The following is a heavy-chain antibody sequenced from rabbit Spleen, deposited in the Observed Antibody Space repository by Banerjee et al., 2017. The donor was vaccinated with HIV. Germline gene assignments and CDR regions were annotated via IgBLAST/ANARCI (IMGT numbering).Heavy chain of an antibody. V-gene: IGHV1S40*01. D-gene: IGHD1-1*01. CDR2: IAGSSSGFT. J-gene: IGHJ4*01. CDR1: GFSFSSSDY. Sequence: QSLEESGGGLVQPEGSLALTCKASGFSFSSSDYICWVRQAPGKGLEWISCIAGSSSGFTYSATWAKGRFTISKTSSTTVTLQMTSLTAADTATYFCARDLTGVIGWNFKLWGPGTLVTVS. CDR3: ARDLTGVIGWNFKL.